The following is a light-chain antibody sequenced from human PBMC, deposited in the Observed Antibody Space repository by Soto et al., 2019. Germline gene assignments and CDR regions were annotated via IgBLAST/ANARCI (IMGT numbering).Light chain of an antibody. CDR3: SSYAGSNNLV. CDR2: EVT. J-gene: IGLJ2*01. Sequence: QSALTQPPSASGSPGQSVTISCTGTSSDVGGYHYVSWYQQHPGKAPKLMIHEVTKRPSGVPDRFSGSKSGNTASLTVSGPQGEDEADYYCSSYAGSNNLVFGGGTKLTVL. V-gene: IGLV2-8*01. CDR1: SSDVGGYHY.